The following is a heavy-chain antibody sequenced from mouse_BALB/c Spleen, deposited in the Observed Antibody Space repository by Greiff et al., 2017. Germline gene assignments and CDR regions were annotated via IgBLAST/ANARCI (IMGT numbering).Heavy chain of an antibody. D-gene: IGHD2-4*01. Sequence: VQLQQPGAELVRPGASVKLSCKASGYTFTSYWINWVKQRPGQGLEWIGNIYPSDSYTNYNQKFKDKATLTVDKSSSTAYMQLSSPTSEDSAVYYCTRGNDYDVAWFAYWGQGTLVTVSA. J-gene: IGHJ3*01. V-gene: IGHV1-69*02. CDR1: GYTFTSYW. CDR3: TRGNDYDVAWFAY. CDR2: IYPSDSYT.